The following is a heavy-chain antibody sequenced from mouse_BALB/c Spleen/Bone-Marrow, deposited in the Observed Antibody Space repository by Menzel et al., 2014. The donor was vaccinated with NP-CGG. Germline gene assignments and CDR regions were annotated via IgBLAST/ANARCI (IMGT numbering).Heavy chain of an antibody. J-gene: IGHJ2*01. V-gene: IGHV5-17*02. CDR2: VSTGSTII. CDR3: ARAHFYSNYFDY. Sequence: EVQLVESGGGLVQPGGSRKLSCAASGFTFSNFGMHWFRQSPEKGLEWVAFVSTGSTIIYYADTVKGRFTISRDNPENTLFLQKTSLRSEDTAIYYCARAHFYSNYFDYWGQSTTLTVSS. CDR1: GFTFSNFG. D-gene: IGHD2-5*01.